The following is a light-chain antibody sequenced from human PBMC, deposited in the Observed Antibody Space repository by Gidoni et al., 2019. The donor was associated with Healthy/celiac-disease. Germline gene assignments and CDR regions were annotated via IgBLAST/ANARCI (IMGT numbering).Light chain of an antibody. Sequence: SSELTQDPAVSVALGQTVRITCQGDSLRSYYARWYQQKPGQAPVLVIYGKNNRPSGNPARFSGSSSGNPASLPFTGPQAEDEADFYCTSLDSSGNHWVFGGGTKLTVL. CDR3: TSLDSSGNHWV. CDR2: GKN. J-gene: IGLJ2*01. CDR1: SLRSYY. V-gene: IGLV3-19*01.